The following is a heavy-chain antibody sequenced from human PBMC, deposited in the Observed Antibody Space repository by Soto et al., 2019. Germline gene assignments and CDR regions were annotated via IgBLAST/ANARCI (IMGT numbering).Heavy chain of an antibody. V-gene: IGHV1-2*04. CDR1: GYTFTGYY. D-gene: IGHD6-6*01. J-gene: IGHJ5*02. CDR3: ARASIAASMPYNWFDP. Sequence: ASVKVSCKASGYTFTGYYMHWVRQAPGQGLEWMGWINPNSGGTNYAQKFQGWVTVTRDTSISTAYMELSRLRSDDTAVYYCARASIAASMPYNWFDPWGQGTLVTVSS. CDR2: INPNSGGT.